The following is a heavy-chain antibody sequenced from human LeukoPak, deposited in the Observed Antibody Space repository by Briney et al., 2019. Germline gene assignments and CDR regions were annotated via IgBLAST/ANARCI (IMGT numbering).Heavy chain of an antibody. Sequence: SVKVSCKASGGTFSSYAISWVRQAPGQGLEWMGVIIPIFGTANYAQKFQGRVTITADKSTSTAYMELSSLRSEDTAVYYCATNVGAFPVVVTATYFDYWGQGTLVTVSS. CDR2: IIPIFGTA. J-gene: IGHJ4*02. CDR1: GGTFSSYA. V-gene: IGHV1-69*06. D-gene: IGHD2-21*02. CDR3: ATNVGAFPVVVTATYFDY.